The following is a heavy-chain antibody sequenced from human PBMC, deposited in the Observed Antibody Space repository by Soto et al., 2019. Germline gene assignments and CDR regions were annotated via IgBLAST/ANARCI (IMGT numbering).Heavy chain of an antibody. D-gene: IGHD2-8*01. CDR3: ARDRVLQSVPLYSWETYGMDV. V-gene: IGHV4-59*01. CDR1: GGSISSYF. CDR2: IYYSGST. Sequence: TSETLSLTCTVSGGSISSYFWSWIRQPPGKGLEWIGYIYYSGSTNYNPSLKSRVTISVDTSKNQLSLKLSSVTAADTAVYYCARDRVLQSVPLYSWETYGMDVWGQGTTVTVSS. J-gene: IGHJ6*02.